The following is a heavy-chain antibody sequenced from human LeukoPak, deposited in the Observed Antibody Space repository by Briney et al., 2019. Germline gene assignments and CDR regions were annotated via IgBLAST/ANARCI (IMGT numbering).Heavy chain of an antibody. V-gene: IGHV4-38-2*02. Sequence: PSETLSLTCTVSGYSITNNYYWNWIRQPPGKGLEWIASIYHSGRTYYNPALKSRVTISVDTSKNQFSLKLSSVTAADTAVYYCARGMGYCSSSSCRKWGWFDPWGQGTLVTVSS. CDR2: IYHSGRT. CDR3: ARGMGYCSSSSCRKWGWFDP. D-gene: IGHD2-2*01. CDR1: GYSITNNYY. J-gene: IGHJ5*02.